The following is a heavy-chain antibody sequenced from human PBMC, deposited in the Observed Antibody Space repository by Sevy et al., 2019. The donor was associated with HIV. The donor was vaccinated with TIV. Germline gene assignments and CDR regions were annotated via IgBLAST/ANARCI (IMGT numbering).Heavy chain of an antibody. V-gene: IGHV3-23*01. CDR2: ISAGGGSI. J-gene: IGHJ4*02. Sequence: GGSLRLSCEASGFHFSAYAMAWVRQAPGKGLEWVSAISAGGGSIYYAGSVKGRFTISRDNSEKTLYLQMNSLGAADTAIHYCARRPHYDIVTFDLWGQGTLVTVSS. D-gene: IGHD3-9*01. CDR3: ARRPHYDIVTFDL. CDR1: GFHFSAYA.